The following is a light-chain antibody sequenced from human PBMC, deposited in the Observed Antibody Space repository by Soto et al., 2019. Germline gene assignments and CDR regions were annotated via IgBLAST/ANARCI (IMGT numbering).Light chain of an antibody. J-gene: IGLJ1*01. CDR3: SSYARSNYPRV. CDR1: SSDVGGYNY. Sequence: QSALTQPPSASGSPGQSVTISCTGTSSDVGGYNYVSWYQQHPGKAPKLMIYEVSKRPSGVPDRFSGSKSGNTASLTVSGLQAEDEADYYCSSYARSNYPRVFGTGTKLTVL. V-gene: IGLV2-8*01. CDR2: EVS.